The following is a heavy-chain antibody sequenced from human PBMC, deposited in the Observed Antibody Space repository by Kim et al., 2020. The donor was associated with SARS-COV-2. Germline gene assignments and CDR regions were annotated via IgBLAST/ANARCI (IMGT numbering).Heavy chain of an antibody. D-gene: IGHD4-17*01. Sequence: ASVKVSCKASGYTFTSYGISWVRQAPGQGLEWMGWISAYNGNTNYAQKLQGRVTMTTDTSTSTAYMELRSLRSDDTAVYYCARDRATVTTVRLFDYWGQGTLVTVSS. J-gene: IGHJ4*02. CDR3: ARDRATVTTVRLFDY. CDR2: ISAYNGNT. V-gene: IGHV1-18*01. CDR1: GYTFTSYG.